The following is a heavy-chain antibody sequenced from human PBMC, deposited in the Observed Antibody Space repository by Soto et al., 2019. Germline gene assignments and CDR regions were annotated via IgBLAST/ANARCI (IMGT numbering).Heavy chain of an antibody. J-gene: IGHJ4*02. V-gene: IGHV3-23*01. Sequence: GGSLRLSCAASGFTFSGYAMSWVRQAPGKGLEWVSAISCSGGSTYYADSVKGRFTISRDNSKNTLYLQMNSLRAEDTAVYYCAKEASGGIYYDFWSGYPYSAHFDYWGQGTLVTVSS. CDR1: GFTFSGYA. CDR2: ISCSGGST. CDR3: AKEASGGIYYDFWSGYPYSAHFDY. D-gene: IGHD3-3*01.